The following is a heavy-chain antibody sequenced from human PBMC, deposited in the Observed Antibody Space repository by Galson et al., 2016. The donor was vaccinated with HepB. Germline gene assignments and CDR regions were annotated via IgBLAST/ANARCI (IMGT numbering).Heavy chain of an antibody. D-gene: IGHD3-22*01. Sequence: PALVKPTQTLTLTCTFSGFALGTRGVGVGWIRQPPGKALEWLAVIYWDDDKRYSPSLNSRLSITQDTSKNQVVLRMTSLDPVDTATYYCAHLKLYDSGGYYLYYLHSWGQGTLVTVSS. CDR3: AHLKLYDSGGYYLYYLHS. CDR2: IYWDDDK. J-gene: IGHJ4*02. V-gene: IGHV2-5*02. CDR1: GFALGTRGVG.